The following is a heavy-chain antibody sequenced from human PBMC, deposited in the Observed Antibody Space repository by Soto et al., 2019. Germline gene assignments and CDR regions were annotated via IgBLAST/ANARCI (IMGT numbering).Heavy chain of an antibody. D-gene: IGHD2-15*01. Sequence: PSETRSPPWPLAGASTSSVNSWSCIRQPPGKGLEWHGYIYYSGNTDDNPSLKSRLAISIDTSKNQFSLKPTSVAAAASVFYFGAREGGESSDGLYYFDSWGQGSRVTVSS. CDR1: GASTSSVNS. CDR3: AREGGESSDGLYYFDS. V-gene: IGHV4-30-4*08. J-gene: IGHJ4*02. CDR2: IYYSGNT.